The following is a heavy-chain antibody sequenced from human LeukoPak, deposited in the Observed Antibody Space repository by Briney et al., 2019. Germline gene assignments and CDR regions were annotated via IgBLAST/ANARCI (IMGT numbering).Heavy chain of an antibody. CDR2: LPGSSTYT. CDR3: ARGSYGSFDH. D-gene: IGHD5-18*01. V-gene: IGHV3-21*01. J-gene: IGHJ4*02. Sequence: GGSLRLSCAASGFTFSTYNMNWVRQAPGKGLEWVSSLPGSSTYTYYADSLKGRFTISRDTTKNSLYLQMNSLSPEDTAVYYCARGSYGSFDHWGQGTLVSVSS. CDR1: GFTFSTYN.